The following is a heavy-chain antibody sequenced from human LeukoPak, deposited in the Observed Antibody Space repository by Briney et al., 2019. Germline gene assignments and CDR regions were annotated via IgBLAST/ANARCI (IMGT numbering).Heavy chain of an antibody. CDR1: GFTFSSYS. J-gene: IGHJ6*03. V-gene: IGHV3-7*01. CDR3: ARGYCSSTSCYASLYYYYYMDV. CDR2: IKQDGSEK. Sequence: GGSLRLSCAASGFTFSSYSMNWVRQAPGKGLEWVANIKQDGSEKYYVDSVKGRFTISRDNAKNSLYLQMNSLRAEDTAVYYCARGYCSSTSCYASLYYYYYMDVWGKGTTVTISS. D-gene: IGHD2-2*01.